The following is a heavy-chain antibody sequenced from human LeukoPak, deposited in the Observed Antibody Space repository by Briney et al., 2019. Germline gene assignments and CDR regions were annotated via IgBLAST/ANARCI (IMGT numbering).Heavy chain of an antibody. CDR3: ARDSRGGGPDFDY. Sequence: PSETLSLTCTVSGDSISVHYWWAWIRQPPGKGLEWIGYSYHSGTPTSYNPSLKSRATISIDASRNQFSLKLISVTAADTAVYYCARDSRGGGPDFDYWGQGILVTVSP. CDR2: SYHSGTPT. J-gene: IGHJ4*02. CDR1: GDSISVHY. V-gene: IGHV4-59*11. D-gene: IGHD3-16*01.